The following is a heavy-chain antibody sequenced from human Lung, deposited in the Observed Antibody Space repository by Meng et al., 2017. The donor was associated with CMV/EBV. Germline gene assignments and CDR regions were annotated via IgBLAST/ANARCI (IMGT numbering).Heavy chain of an antibody. Sequence: ASXXVSCKASGYTFTGYYMHWVRQAPGQGLEWMGWINPNSGGTNYAQKFQGRVTMTRDTSISTAYMELSRLRSDDTAVYYCARDMGYWNFDYWGQGTRVTVDS. D-gene: IGHD3-22*01. CDR1: GYTFTGYY. CDR2: INPNSGGT. J-gene: IGHJ4*02. CDR3: ARDMGYWNFDY. V-gene: IGHV1-2*02.